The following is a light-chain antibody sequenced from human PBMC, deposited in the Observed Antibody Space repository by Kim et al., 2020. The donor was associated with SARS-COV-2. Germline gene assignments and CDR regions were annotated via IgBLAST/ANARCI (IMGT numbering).Light chain of an antibody. J-gene: IGKJ2*01. CDR3: QQYDNLPSYT. V-gene: IGKV1-33*01. CDR1: HDISKS. Sequence: ASVGDRITITCQASHDISKSLNWYQQQPGKAPKLLIFAASNLETGVPSRFSGSGSGTDFTFTISSLQPEDIATYYCQQYDNLPSYTFGPGTKLEI. CDR2: AAS.